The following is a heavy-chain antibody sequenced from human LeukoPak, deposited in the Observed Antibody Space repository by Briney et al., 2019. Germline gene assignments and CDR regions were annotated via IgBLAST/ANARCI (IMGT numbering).Heavy chain of an antibody. CDR2: ITGGGDTT. D-gene: IGHD2-15*01. Sequence: GGSLRLSCAASGFTFSSYAMTRVRQAPGKGLEWVSSITGGGDTTSYADSVRGRFTISRDNSKNTLSLQTNSQRAEDTAVYYCAKQRSEVVVAATNSWGQGTLVTVSS. J-gene: IGHJ4*02. CDR1: GFTFSSYA. CDR3: AKQRSEVVVAATNS. V-gene: IGHV3-23*01.